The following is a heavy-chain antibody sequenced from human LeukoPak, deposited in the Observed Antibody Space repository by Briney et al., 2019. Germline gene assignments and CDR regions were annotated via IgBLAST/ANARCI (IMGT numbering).Heavy chain of an antibody. J-gene: IGHJ4*02. Sequence: SETLSLTFTVSGGSISSYYWSWIRQPAGKGLEWIGRIYTSGSTNYNPSLKSRVTMSVDRSKNQFSLKLSSVTAADTAVYYCARGPFSYYYGSGSYGRWGQGTLVTVSS. CDR2: IYTSGST. V-gene: IGHV4-4*07. CDR1: GGSISSYY. D-gene: IGHD3-10*01. CDR3: ARGPFSYYYGSGSYGR.